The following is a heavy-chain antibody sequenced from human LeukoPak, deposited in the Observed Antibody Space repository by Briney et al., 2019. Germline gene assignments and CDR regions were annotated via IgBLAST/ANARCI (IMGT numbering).Heavy chain of an antibody. CDR2: ISSSSSYM. CDR3: ARVGFDSSGYYYWVPDYYYMDV. J-gene: IGHJ6*03. CDR1: GFTFSSYS. Sequence: GGSLRLSCAASGFTFSSYSMNWVRQAPGKGLEWVSSISSSSSYMHSADSVKGRFTISRDNAKNSLYLQMNSLRAEDTAVYYCARVGFDSSGYYYWVPDYYYMDVWGKGTTVTVSS. V-gene: IGHV3-21*01. D-gene: IGHD3-22*01.